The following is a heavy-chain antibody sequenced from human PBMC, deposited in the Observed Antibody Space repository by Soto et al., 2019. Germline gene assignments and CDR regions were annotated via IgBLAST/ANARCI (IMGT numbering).Heavy chain of an antibody. V-gene: IGHV1-69*02. D-gene: IGHD3-10*01. Sequence: QVQLVQSGAEVKKPGSSVKVSCKASGGTFSSNTISWVRQAPGQRLEWMGRIIPILGIANYAQKFQGRVTITADKSTSIAYMALSILRSEDTAVYYCARGGAFGELSQYYFDYWGQGTLVTVSS. CDR1: GGTFSSNT. J-gene: IGHJ4*02. CDR2: IIPILGIA. CDR3: ARGGAFGELSQYYFDY.